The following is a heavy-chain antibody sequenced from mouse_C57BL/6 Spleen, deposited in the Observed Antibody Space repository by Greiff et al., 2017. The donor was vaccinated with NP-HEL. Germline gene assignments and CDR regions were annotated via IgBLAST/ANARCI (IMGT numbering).Heavy chain of an antibody. J-gene: IGHJ2*01. CDR2: IHHNSGST. CDR1: GYTFTSYW. V-gene: IGHV1-64*01. D-gene: IGHD1-1*01. Sequence: QVQLQQPGAELVKPGASVKLSCKASGYTFTSYWMHWVKQRPGQGLEWIGMIHHNSGSTNYNEKFKSKATLTVDKPSSTAYMQLNSLTSEDSAVYYCARGITTVVALDYWGQGTTLTVSS. CDR3: ARGITTVVALDY.